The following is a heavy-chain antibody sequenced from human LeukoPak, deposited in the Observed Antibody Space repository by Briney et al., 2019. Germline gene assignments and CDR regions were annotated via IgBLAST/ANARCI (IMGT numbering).Heavy chain of an antibody. J-gene: IGHJ4*02. CDR1: GFTINNYD. D-gene: IGHD3-10*01. CDR2: IKSKTDGGTT. CDR3: TTLLWFGELLFPC. V-gene: IGHV3-15*01. Sequence: GGSLRLSCAASGFTINNYDIHWVRQAPGKGLEWVGRIKSKTDGGTTDYAAPVKGRFTISRDDSKNTLYLQMNSLKTEDTAVYYCTTLLWFGELLFPCWGQGTLVTVSS.